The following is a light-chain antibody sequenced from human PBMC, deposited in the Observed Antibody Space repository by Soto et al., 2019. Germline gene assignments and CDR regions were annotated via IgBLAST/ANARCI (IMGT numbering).Light chain of an antibody. J-gene: IGKJ5*01. CDR1: QSVLYTSNNKNC. CDR3: QQYYTTPIT. CDR2: WAS. V-gene: IGKV4-1*01. Sequence: DIVMTQSPDSLAVSLGERATIHCKSSQSVLYTSNNKNCLAWFQKKPGQPPKLLIFWASTRDFGVPDRFSGSGSGTDFTLTISSLQPEDVAIYYCQQYYTTPITFGQGTRLEIK.